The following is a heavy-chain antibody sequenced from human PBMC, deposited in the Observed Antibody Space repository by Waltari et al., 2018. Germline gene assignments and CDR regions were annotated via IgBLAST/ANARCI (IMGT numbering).Heavy chain of an antibody. CDR1: SLTFQAYP. Sequence: EIRLVESGGGLVQPGGSLRLACTVSSLTFQAYPINWVRQAPGKGLEWVSTITSGGSYIYYADSVEGRFTVSRDDAKKSVYLQMNGLRAEDTALYYCARDGDSTTGSGFAYYYGMDVWGPGTTVTVSS. D-gene: IGHD1-1*01. V-gene: IGHV3-21*02. CDR2: ITSGGSYI. CDR3: ARDGDSTTGSGFAYYYGMDV. J-gene: IGHJ6*02.